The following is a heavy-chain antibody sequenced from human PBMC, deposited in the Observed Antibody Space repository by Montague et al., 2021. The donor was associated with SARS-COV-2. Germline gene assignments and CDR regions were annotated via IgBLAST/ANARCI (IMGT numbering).Heavy chain of an antibody. CDR3: ARGSYGPDAFEI. CDR1: GGSFSTYY. V-gene: IGHV4-59*01. Sequence: SETLSLTCSVSGGSFSTYYWTWIRQTPGKGLEWIGYISYTGSTNYNPSLKSRVTISLDTSKNQFSLKLNSVTAADTAVYYCARGSYGPDAFEIWGQGTMVTVSS. D-gene: IGHD5-18*01. J-gene: IGHJ3*02. CDR2: ISYTGST.